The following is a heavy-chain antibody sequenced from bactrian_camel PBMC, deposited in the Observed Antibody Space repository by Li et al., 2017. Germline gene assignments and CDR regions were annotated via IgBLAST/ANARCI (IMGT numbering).Heavy chain of an antibody. V-gene: IGHV3S54*01. J-gene: IGHJ6*01. D-gene: IGHD6*01. CDR2: SNTDWASA. CDR1: GAIYNIKC. CDR3: VAGQAEGRWCPVEATTSEFGY. Sequence: QLVESGGGSVQAGGSLRLSCEASGAIYNIKCMGWFRQLPGKEREGVASSNTDWASAYYVDSVKGRFTVALNNAKKTLYLLMNSLKPEDTAMYTCVAGQAEGRWCPVEATTSEFGYRGQGTQVTVS.